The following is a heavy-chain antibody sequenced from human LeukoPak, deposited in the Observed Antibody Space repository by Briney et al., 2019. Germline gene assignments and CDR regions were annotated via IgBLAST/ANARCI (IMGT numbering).Heavy chain of an antibody. J-gene: IGHJ1*01. Sequence: GGSLRLSCAASGHYWMHWVRQAPGKGLEWVSAISNTGGSTYYADSVKGRFTISRDKSKNTLSLQMNSLRAEDTAVYYCAQQVGYCSSGSCYFTYWGQGTLVTVSS. D-gene: IGHD2-15*01. CDR1: GHYW. CDR2: ISNTGGST. V-gene: IGHV3-23*01. CDR3: AQQVGYCSSGSCYFTY.